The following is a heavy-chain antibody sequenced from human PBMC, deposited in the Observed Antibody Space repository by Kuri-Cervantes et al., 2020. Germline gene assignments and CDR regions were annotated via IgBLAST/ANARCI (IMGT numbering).Heavy chain of an antibody. V-gene: IGHV4-59*08. CDR2: IYYSGST. CDR1: GGSFSGYY. Sequence: SETLSLTCAVYGGSFSGYYWSWIRQPPGKGLEWIGYIYYSGSTNYNPSLKSRVTISVDTSKNQFSLKLSSVTAADTAVYYCAGGGMGATTGFQHWGQGTLVTVSS. CDR3: AGGGMGATTGFQH. D-gene: IGHD1-26*01. J-gene: IGHJ1*01.